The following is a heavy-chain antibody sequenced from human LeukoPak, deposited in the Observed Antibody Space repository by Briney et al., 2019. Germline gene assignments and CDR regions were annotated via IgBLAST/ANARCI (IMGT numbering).Heavy chain of an antibody. CDR3: ARDKGQWYNYYYYMDV. V-gene: IGHV3-30*04. J-gene: IGHJ6*03. D-gene: IGHD6-19*01. CDR1: GFPFSGYT. Sequence: GRSLTLSCTVSGFPFSGYTMHWLRQAPGKGLEWVALISFDENKYYADSVKGRFTISRDNSKNTLYLQMNSLRAEDTAVYYCARDKGQWYNYYYYMDVWGKGTTVTVSS. CDR2: ISFDENK.